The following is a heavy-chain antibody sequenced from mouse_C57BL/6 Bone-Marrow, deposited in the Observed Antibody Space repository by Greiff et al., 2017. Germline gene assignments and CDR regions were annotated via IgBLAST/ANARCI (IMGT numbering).Heavy chain of an antibody. V-gene: IGHV5-17*01. CDR3: AKNYSGRSSWFAY. J-gene: IGHJ3*01. CDR1: GFTFSDYG. D-gene: IGHD1-1*01. CDR2: ISSGSSTI. Sequence: EVKLVESGGGLVKPGGSLKLSCAASGFTFSDYGMHWVRQAPEKGLEWVAYISSGSSTIYYADTVKGRFTISRDNAKTTLFLQMTSLRSEDTAMYYCAKNYSGRSSWFAYWGQGTLVTVSA.